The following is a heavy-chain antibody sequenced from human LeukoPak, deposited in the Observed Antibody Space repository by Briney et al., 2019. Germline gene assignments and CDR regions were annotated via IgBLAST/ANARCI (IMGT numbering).Heavy chain of an antibody. CDR1: GDSVSSNSAA. Sequence: SQTLSLTCAISGDSVSSNSAAWNWIRQSPSRGLEWLGRTYYRSKWYNDYAVSVKSRITINPDTSKNQFSLQLNSVTPEDTAVYYCARDEVPSGYSSGWLGFYFDYWGQGTLVTVSS. CDR2: TYYRSKWYN. CDR3: ARDEVPSGYSSGWLGFYFDY. D-gene: IGHD6-19*01. V-gene: IGHV6-1*01. J-gene: IGHJ4*02.